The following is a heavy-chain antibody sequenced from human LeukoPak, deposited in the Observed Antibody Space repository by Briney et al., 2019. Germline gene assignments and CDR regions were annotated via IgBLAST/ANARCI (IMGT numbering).Heavy chain of an antibody. J-gene: IGHJ4*02. CDR2: INPNSGGT. D-gene: IGHD3-16*01. CDR3: ARDSPLAY. V-gene: IGHV1-2*02. CDR1: GYTFTYYY. Sequence: GASVKVSCKASGYTFTYYYMHWVRQAPGQGLEWMGWINPNSGGTKYAQKFQGRVTMTRDTSISTAYMELSSLRPDDTAVYYCARDSPLAYWGQGALVTVSS.